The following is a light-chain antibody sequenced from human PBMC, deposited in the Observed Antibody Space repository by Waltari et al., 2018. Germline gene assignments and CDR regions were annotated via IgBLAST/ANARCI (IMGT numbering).Light chain of an antibody. CDR2: DVN. V-gene: IGLV2-14*03. CDR3: NSYTSSSTYV. Sequence: QSALTQPASVSGSPGQSITISCTGTSRDVGGYNYVSWYQQHPGKGPKLIIYDVNNRPSGVSNRFSGSKSGNTASLTISGLQAEDEADYYCNSYTSSSTYVFGTGTKVTVL. J-gene: IGLJ1*01. CDR1: SRDVGGYNY.